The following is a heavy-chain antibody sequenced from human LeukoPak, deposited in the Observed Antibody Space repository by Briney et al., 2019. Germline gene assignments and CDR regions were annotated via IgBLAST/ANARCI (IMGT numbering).Heavy chain of an antibody. V-gene: IGHV3-49*04. CDR2: IRSKAYGGTT. Sequence: PGRSLRLSCTASGFTFGAYAMSWVGKAQGKGLEWVGFIRSKAYGGTTEYAATVKGRFTSSRDDSKSIAYLQMNSLKTENTAVYYCTSSWYCRSTSCSDAFDIWGQGTMVTVSS. J-gene: IGHJ3*02. CDR1: GFTFGAYA. CDR3: TSSWYCRSTSCSDAFDI. D-gene: IGHD2-2*01.